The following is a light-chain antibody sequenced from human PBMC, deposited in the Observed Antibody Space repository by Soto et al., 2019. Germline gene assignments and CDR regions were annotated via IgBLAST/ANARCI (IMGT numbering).Light chain of an antibody. CDR1: NVGGKS. CDR3: QVWDAASDHWV. Sequence: SYELTQPPSVSVAPGQTARISCGGNNVGGKSVHWYQQRPGQAPALVVYDDSDRPSGIPDRFSGSNSGNTATLTISGVEAGDEADYHCQVWDAASDHWVFGGGTKLTVL. V-gene: IGLV3-21*02. CDR2: DDS. J-gene: IGLJ3*02.